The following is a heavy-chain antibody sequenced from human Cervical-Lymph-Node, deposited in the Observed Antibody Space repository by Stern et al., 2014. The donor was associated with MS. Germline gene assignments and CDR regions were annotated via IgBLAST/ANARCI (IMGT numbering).Heavy chain of an antibody. CDR1: GGSISSDGIY. V-gene: IGHV4-31*03. J-gene: IGHJ4*02. CDR3: ARSPGQYYFDY. Sequence: QVQLQESSPGLVKPSQTLSLTCTVSGGSISSDGIYWGWIRQYPGKGLEWIGYIYYSGSTYYNPSLKSRVTISVDTSKDQFSLRLSSVTAADTAVYYCARSPGQYYFDYWGQGTLVTVSS. CDR2: IYYSGST.